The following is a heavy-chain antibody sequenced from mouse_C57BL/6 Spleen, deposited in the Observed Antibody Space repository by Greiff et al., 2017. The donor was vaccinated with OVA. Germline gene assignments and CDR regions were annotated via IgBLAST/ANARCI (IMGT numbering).Heavy chain of an antibody. V-gene: IGHV5-17*01. D-gene: IGHD2-14*01. CDR1: GFTFSDYG. Sequence: EVQGVESGGGLVKPGGSLKLSCAASGFTFSDYGMHWVRQAPEKGLEWVAYISSGSSTIYYADTVKGRFTISRDNSQSILYLQMNALRAEDSATYYCARYRWDNFDYWGQGTTLTVSS. CDR2: ISSGSSTI. CDR3: ARYRWDNFDY. J-gene: IGHJ2*01.